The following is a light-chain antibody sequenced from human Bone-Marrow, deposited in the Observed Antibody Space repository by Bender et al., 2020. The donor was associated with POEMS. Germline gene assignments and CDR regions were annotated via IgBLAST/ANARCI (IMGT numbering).Light chain of an antibody. V-gene: IGLV2-14*03. CDR3: SSYTSSSTRV. Sequence: QSALTQPASVSGSPGQSITIACTGTSSDVGGHNYVSWYQQHPGNAPKLIIYDVTNRPSGVSNRFSGSKSGNTASLTIFALQAEDEADYYCSSYTSSSTRVFGTGTKVTVL. CDR1: SSDVGGHNY. CDR2: DVT. J-gene: IGLJ1*01.